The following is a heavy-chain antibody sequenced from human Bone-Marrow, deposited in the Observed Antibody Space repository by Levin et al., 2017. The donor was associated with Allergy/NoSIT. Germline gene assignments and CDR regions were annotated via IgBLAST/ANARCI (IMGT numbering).Heavy chain of an antibody. Sequence: SGPTLVKPTQTLTLTCTFSGLSLSTSGVGVGWIRSPPGKALEWLALIYWDNDKRYSPSLKSRLTITKDTSKNQVVLTMTNMDPVDTATYYCAHRHCTSTSCYAGGMFDYWGQGTLVTVSS. J-gene: IGHJ4*02. CDR2: IYWDNDK. CDR1: GLSLSTSGVG. CDR3: AHRHCTSTSCYAGGMFDY. D-gene: IGHD2-2*01. V-gene: IGHV2-5*02.